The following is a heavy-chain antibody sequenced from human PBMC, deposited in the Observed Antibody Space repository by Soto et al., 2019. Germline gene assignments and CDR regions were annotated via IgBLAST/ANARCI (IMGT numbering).Heavy chain of an antibody. J-gene: IGHJ5*02. CDR3: VKDRNFLRQSGTFSSNHWFEP. Sequence: EVQWLESGGGLVQPGGSLRLSCAASGLPFSSHAMSWVRQAPGKGLEWVSTISGSGSGTNYADSVKGRFTISRDNSKQTLSLQMNSLRVEDTAAYFCVKDRNFLRQSGTFSSNHWFEPWGQGTLVTVSS. CDR1: GLPFSSHA. CDR2: ISGSGSGT. V-gene: IGHV3-23*01. D-gene: IGHD1-26*01.